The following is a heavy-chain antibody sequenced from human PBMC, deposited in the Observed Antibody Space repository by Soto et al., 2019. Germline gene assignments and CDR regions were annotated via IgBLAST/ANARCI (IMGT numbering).Heavy chain of an antibody. V-gene: IGHV4-30-2*01. J-gene: IGHJ4*02. CDR2: INHLETT. CDR1: GASITYGAYS. D-gene: IGHD3-10*01. Sequence: QLQLHMSGSGLVKPSQTLSLTSTVSGASITYGAYSWSWIRQTPGKGLEWIGYINHLETTFYNPSFESRLTLSIDRTKNQFSRNLKSMSAADRAVYFCARGGGFDSFDYWGQGILVTVSS. CDR3: ARGGGFDSFDY.